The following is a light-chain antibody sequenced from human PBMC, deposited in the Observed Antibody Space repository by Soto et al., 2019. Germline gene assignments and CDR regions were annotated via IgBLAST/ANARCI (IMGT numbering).Light chain of an antibody. CDR1: QTIDTY. CDR3: QQNFNFPRT. CDR2: AAT. Sequence: IQLTQSPSSLSASVGDRFTITCRASQTIDTYVNWYQHKPGTAPKVLIYAATYLQNGVPSRFSGTGSGADFTLTISSLQPEDFATYYCQQNFNFPRTFGQGTKVDIK. J-gene: IGKJ1*01. V-gene: IGKV1-39*01.